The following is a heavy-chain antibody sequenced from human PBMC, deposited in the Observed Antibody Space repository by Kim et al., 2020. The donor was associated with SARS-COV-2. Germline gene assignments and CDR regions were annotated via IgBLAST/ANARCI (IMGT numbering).Heavy chain of an antibody. CDR1: GGSISSYY. V-gene: IGHV4-59*01. CDR3: ARSYDSSGYDAFDI. CDR2: IYYSGST. D-gene: IGHD3-22*01. J-gene: IGHJ3*02. Sequence: SETLSLTCTVSGGSISSYYWSWIRQPPGKGLEWIGYIYYSGSTNYNPSLKSRVTISVDTSKNQFSLKLSSVTAADTAVYYCARSYDSSGYDAFDIWGQGTMVTVSS.